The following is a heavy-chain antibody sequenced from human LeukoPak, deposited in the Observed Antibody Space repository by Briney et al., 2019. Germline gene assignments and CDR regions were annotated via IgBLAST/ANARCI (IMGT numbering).Heavy chain of an antibody. V-gene: IGHV1-69*02. Sequence: SVQVSCKASGGTFSSYTISWVRQAPGQGLEWMGRIIPILGIANYAQNFRGRVTITADKSTSTAYMELSSLSSEDTAVYYCAAGSRSGFDYWGQGTLVTVSS. J-gene: IGHJ4*02. CDR2: IIPILGIA. CDR1: GGTFSSYT. CDR3: AAGSRSGFDY. D-gene: IGHD6-25*01.